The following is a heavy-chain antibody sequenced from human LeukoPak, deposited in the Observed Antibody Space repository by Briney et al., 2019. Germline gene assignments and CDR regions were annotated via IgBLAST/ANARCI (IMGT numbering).Heavy chain of an antibody. Sequence: SGTLSPTCGVSGGSISSSNWWNWVRQPPGKGLEWIGDIYSSGYTNYNPSLKSRVTISVDTSKNQFSLKLSSVTAADTAVYYCTRGSIAYYYMDVWGKGTTVTISS. J-gene: IGHJ6*03. CDR2: IYSSGYT. V-gene: IGHV4-4*02. CDR3: TRGSIAYYYMDV. D-gene: IGHD3-22*01. CDR1: GGSISSSNW.